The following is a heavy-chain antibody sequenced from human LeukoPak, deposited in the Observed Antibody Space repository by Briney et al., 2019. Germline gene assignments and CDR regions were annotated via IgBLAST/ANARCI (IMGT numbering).Heavy chain of an antibody. CDR1: GFTFSSYA. CDR2: ISYDGSNK. J-gene: IGHJ4*02. V-gene: IGHV3-30-3*01. D-gene: IGHD3-10*01. CDR3: ARTSGSYYFDY. Sequence: PGGSLRLSCAASGFTFSSYAMHWVRQAPGKGLEGVAVISYDGSNKYYADSVKGRFTISRDNSKNTLYLQMNSLRAEDTAVYYCARTSGSYYFDYWGQGTLVTVFS.